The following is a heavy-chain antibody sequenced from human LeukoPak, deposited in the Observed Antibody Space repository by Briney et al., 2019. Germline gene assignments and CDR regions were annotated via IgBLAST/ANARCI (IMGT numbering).Heavy chain of an antibody. D-gene: IGHD2/OR15-2a*01. CDR3: ARDRCTSTTCYLFDY. V-gene: IGHV3-30*04. J-gene: IGHJ4*02. Sequence: PGRSLRLSRAASGFTFSPSAKHWVRQAPGKGLEWVAVISSDGSDTNYADSVKGRFTISRDNSKNTLYLEMNSLRSEDTAVYYCARDRCTSTTCYLFDYWGQGTLVIVSS. CDR2: ISSDGSDT. CDR1: GFTFSPSA.